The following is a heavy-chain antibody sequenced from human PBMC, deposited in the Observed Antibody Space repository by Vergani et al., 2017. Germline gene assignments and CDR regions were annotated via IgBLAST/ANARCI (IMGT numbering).Heavy chain of an antibody. CDR1: GGSISSYY. V-gene: IGHV4-59*01. CDR3: AKEEGDDYGDYAGMDV. J-gene: IGHJ6*02. D-gene: IGHD4-17*01. CDR2: IYYSGST. Sequence: QVQLQESGPGLVKPSETLSLTCTVSGGSISSYYWSWIRQPPGKGLEWIGYIYYSGSTNYHPSLKSRVTLSVDTSKNQFSLKLSSVTAADTAVYYCAKEEGDDYGDYAGMDVWGQGTTVTVSS.